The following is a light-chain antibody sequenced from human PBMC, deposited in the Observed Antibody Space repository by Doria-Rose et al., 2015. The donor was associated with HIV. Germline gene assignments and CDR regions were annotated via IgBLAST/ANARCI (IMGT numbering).Light chain of an antibody. CDR2: AAS. V-gene: IGKV1-39*01. J-gene: IGKJ1*01. Sequence: DIRMTQSPSSLSASIGDRVTITCRASRTVSTYLNWFQQEPGKAPKLLIYAASRLQSGVPSRFSGSGSGTDFTLTISGLQPGDFATYYCQQTYSSPPWTFGQGTKVEMK. CDR3: QQTYSSPPWT. CDR1: RTVSTY.